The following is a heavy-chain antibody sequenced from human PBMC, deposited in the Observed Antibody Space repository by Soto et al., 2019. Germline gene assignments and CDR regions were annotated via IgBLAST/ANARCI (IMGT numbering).Heavy chain of an antibody. CDR3: ARDHPGRGYDYPPFDY. Sequence: ASAKVSCKASGYTFNGYYMHWVRQEKGQGLEWMGRINPNSGSTSYAQKFQGRVTMTRDTSTSTVYMELSSLRSEDTAVYYCARDHPGRGYDYPPFDYWGQGTLVTVSS. D-gene: IGHD5-12*01. CDR2: INPNSGST. J-gene: IGHJ4*02. CDR1: GYTFNGYY. V-gene: IGHV1-46*02.